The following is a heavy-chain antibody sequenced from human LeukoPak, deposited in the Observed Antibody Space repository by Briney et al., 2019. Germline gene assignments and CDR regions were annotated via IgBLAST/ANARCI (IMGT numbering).Heavy chain of an antibody. CDR3: ARAREGEVVSFDY. Sequence: ASVKVSCKASGYTFTSYYMHWVRQAPGQGLEWMGIINPSGGSTSYAQKFQGRVTITADESTNTAYMELSSLRSEDTAVYYCARAREGEVVSFDYWGQGTLVTVSS. V-gene: IGHV1-46*01. CDR1: GYTFTSYY. D-gene: IGHD3-16*01. J-gene: IGHJ4*02. CDR2: INPSGGST.